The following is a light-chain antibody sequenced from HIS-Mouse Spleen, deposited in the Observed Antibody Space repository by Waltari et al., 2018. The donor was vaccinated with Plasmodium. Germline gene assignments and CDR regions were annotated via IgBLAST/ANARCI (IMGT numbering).Light chain of an antibody. Sequence: DIQMTQSPSPLSASVRDRVTITCRASQSISNYLNWYQQKPGKAPKLLIYAASSLQSGVPSRFSGSGSGTDFTLTISSLQPEDFATYNCQQSYSTWTFGQGTKVEIK. V-gene: IGKV1-39*01. CDR3: QQSYSTWT. CDR1: QSISNY. J-gene: IGKJ1*01. CDR2: AAS.